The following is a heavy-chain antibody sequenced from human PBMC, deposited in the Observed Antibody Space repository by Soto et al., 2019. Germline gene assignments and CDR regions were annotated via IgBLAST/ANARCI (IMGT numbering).Heavy chain of an antibody. CDR3: VRTSLVVAVATREDF. CDR1: GFTFSNYW. J-gene: IGHJ4*02. D-gene: IGHD2-15*01. Sequence: GGSLRLSCAASGFTFSNYWMHWVRQAPGKGLVWVSRIDSDGSRITYADFVRGRFTISRDNAKNTVYLHMNSLAAEDTAVYYCVRTSLVVAVATREDFWGQGTLVTVSS. V-gene: IGHV3-74*01. CDR2: IDSDGSRI.